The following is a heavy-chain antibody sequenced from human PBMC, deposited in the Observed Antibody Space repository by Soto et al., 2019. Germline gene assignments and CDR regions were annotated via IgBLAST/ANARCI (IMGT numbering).Heavy chain of an antibody. Sequence: GSLRLSCAVAGYTFGNHWMHWVRQAPGKGLEWVSRMDSDGSIINYADSVKGRFTVSRDNAKNTLYLQMNSLRVEDTAVYYCATAEVDYWGPGTLVTVSS. V-gene: IGHV3-74*01. CDR3: ATAEVDY. CDR2: MDSDGSII. CDR1: GYTFGNHW. J-gene: IGHJ4*02.